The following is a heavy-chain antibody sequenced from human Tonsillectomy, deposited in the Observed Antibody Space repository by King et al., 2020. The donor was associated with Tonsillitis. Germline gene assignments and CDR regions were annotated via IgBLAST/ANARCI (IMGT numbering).Heavy chain of an antibody. CDR2: ISWNRGSI. D-gene: IGHD3-22*01. CDR3: AKDMKVRREYCYDSSDAFDI. V-gene: IGHV3-9*01. Sequence: QLVQSGGGLVQPGRSLRLSCAASGFTFDDYAMHWVRQAPGKGLEWVSGISWNRGSIAYADSVKGRFTISRDNAKNSLYLQMHSLRAEDTALYYCAKDMKVRREYCYDSSDAFDIWGPGTMVTVSS. J-gene: IGHJ3*02. CDR1: GFTFDDYA.